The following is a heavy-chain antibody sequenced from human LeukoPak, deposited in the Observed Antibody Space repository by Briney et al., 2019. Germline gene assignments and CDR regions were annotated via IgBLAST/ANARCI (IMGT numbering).Heavy chain of an antibody. V-gene: IGHV4-31*03. Sequence: SETLSLTCTVSGGAISSGGYYWSWIRQHPEKGPEWIEHMFYSGGTYYNPSLKSRVSMSVDTSQNHFSLKLTSVTAADTAVYYCARGDPLRYWGQGIRVTVSS. J-gene: IGHJ4*02. CDR3: ARGDPLRY. CDR1: GGAISSGGYY. D-gene: IGHD3-16*02. CDR2: MFYSGGT.